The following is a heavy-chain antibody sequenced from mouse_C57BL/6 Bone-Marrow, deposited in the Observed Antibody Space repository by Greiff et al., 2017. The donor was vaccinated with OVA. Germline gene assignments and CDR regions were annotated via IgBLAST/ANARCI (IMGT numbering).Heavy chain of an antibody. CDR2: IRNKANGYTT. D-gene: IGHD1-1*01. CDR1: GFTFTDYY. Sequence: EVQVVESGGGLVQPGGSLSLSCAASGFTFTDYYMSWVRQPPGKALEWLGFIRNKANGYTTEYSASVKGRFTISRDNSQSILYLQMNALRAEDSATYYCARLDYYGSSPYWYFDVWGTGTTVTVSS. CDR3: ARLDYYGSSPYWYFDV. V-gene: IGHV7-3*01. J-gene: IGHJ1*03.